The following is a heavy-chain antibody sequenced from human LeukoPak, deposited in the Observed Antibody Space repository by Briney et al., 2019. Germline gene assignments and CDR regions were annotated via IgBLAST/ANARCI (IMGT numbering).Heavy chain of an antibody. D-gene: IGHD4-17*01. Sequence: SETLSLTCAVYGGSFSGYYWTWIRQPPGKGLEWIGEIDHSGSTNYNPSLKSRVTITVDTSKNQFSLKLSSVTAADTAVYYCAYGDLFYFFDYWGQGTLVTVSS. CDR3: AYGDLFYFFDY. V-gene: IGHV4-34*01. J-gene: IGHJ4*02. CDR2: IDHSGST. CDR1: GGSFSGYY.